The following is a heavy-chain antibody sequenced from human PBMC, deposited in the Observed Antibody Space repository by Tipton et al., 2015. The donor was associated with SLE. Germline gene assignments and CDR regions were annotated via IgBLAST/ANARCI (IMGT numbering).Heavy chain of an antibody. CDR1: GFTFSNAW. V-gene: IGHV4-4*02. Sequence: GSLRLSCAASGFTFSNAWMSWVRQAPGKGLEWVGYIYHSGSTYYNPSLKSRVTISVDRSKNQFSLKLSSVTAADTAVYYCARFYGSVGFDPWGQGTLVTVSS. CDR2: IYHSGST. D-gene: IGHD3-10*01. J-gene: IGHJ5*02. CDR3: ARFYGSVGFDP.